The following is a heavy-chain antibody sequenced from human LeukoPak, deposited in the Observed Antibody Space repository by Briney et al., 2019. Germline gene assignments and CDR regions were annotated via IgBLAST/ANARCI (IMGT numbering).Heavy chain of an antibody. CDR1: GFTFSSWW. CDR2: IKEDGSET. Sequence: PGGSLRLSFVASGFTFSSWWMSWVRQAPGKGLEWVANIKEDGSETSYVDSVKGRFSISRDNAKNSFYLQMNSLRAEDTAVYYCARPRAWSYFDFWGQGTLVTVSS. J-gene: IGHJ4*02. V-gene: IGHV3-7*01. CDR3: ARPRAWSYFDF. D-gene: IGHD6-19*01.